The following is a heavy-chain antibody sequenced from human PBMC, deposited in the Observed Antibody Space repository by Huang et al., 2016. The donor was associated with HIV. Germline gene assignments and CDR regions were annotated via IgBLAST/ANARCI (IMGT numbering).Heavy chain of an antibody. Sequence: QVQLVESGGGVVQPGGSLGLSCATSGFTFSGYGMHWVRQAPGLGVEWVAFIQYDGTKKYYADAVKGRFNISRDNSKNMLHLQMNNLRVEDTAAYFCAKVTLGFDYWGQGTWVTVSS. CDR2: IQYDGTKK. D-gene: IGHD2-15*01. CDR3: AKVTLGFDY. J-gene: IGHJ4*02. CDR1: GFTFSGYG. V-gene: IGHV3-30*02.